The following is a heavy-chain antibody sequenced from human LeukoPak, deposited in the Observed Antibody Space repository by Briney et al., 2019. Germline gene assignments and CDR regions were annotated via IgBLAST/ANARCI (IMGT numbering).Heavy chain of an antibody. V-gene: IGHV4-30-2*01. CDR1: GGSISSGGYS. Sequence: SQPLALTCAVSGGSISSGGYSWSWIRQPPGKGLEWIGYIYYSGSTYYNPCLKSRVTISVHRSKNPFALKLNSVTAADTAVYYCARALRVYYDSSGYLYYFDYWGQGTLVTVSS. D-gene: IGHD3-22*01. CDR3: ARALRVYYDSSGYLYYFDY. J-gene: IGHJ4*02. CDR2: IYYSGST.